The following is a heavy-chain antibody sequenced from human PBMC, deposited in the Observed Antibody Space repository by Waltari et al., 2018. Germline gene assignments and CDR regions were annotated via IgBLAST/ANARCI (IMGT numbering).Heavy chain of an antibody. J-gene: IGHJ5*02. Sequence: QLQLQESGPGLVKPSETLSLTCTVSGGSISSSSYYWGWIRQPPGKGLGWIGSIYYSGSTYYNPSLKSRVTISVDTSKNQFSLKLSSVTAADTAVYYCARQSSSSWGDWFDPWGQGTLVTVSS. CDR3: ARQSSSSWGDWFDP. D-gene: IGHD6-6*01. V-gene: IGHV4-39*01. CDR1: GGSISSSSYY. CDR2: IYYSGST.